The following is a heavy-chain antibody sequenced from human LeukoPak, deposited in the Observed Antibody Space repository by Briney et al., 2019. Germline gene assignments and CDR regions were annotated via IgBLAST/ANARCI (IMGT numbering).Heavy chain of an antibody. D-gene: IGHD5-12*01. CDR1: GGSISSYY. CDR3: ARGAGGYSGYDFGK. CDR2: IYYSGST. J-gene: IGHJ4*02. V-gene: IGHV4-59*01. Sequence: SETLSLTCTVSGGSISSYYWSWIWQPPGKGLEWIGYIYYSGSTNYNPSLKSRVTISVDASKNQFSLKLSSVTAADTAVYYCARGAGGYSGYDFGKWGQGTLVTVSS.